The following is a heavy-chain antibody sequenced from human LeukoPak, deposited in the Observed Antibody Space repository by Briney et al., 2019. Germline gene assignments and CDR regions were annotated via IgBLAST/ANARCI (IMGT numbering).Heavy chain of an antibody. CDR2: TYYRSKWYN. D-gene: IGHD3-16*02. CDR3: ARDRPYYDYVWGSYHFDY. J-gene: IGHJ4*02. V-gene: IGHV6-1*01. CDR1: GDSVSSNSAA. Sequence: SQTLSLTCAISGDSVSSNSAAWDWLRQSPSRGLEWLGRTYYRSKWYNDYAVSLKSRITINPDTSKNQFSLQLNSVTPEDTAVYYCARDRPYYDYVWGSYHFDYWGQGTLGTVSS.